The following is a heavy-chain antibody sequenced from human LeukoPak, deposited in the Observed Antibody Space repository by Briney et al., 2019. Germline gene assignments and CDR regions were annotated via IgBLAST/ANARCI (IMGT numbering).Heavy chain of an antibody. Sequence: SSETLSLTCTVSGGSISSYYWSWIRQPAGKGLEWIGRIYTSGSTNYNPSLKSQVTMSVDTSKNQFSLKLSSVTAADTAVYYCARDPSSYDFWSGYSPYGMDVWGQGTTVTVSS. D-gene: IGHD3-3*01. CDR1: GGSISSYY. CDR2: IYTSGST. CDR3: ARDPSSYDFWSGYSPYGMDV. J-gene: IGHJ6*02. V-gene: IGHV4-4*07.